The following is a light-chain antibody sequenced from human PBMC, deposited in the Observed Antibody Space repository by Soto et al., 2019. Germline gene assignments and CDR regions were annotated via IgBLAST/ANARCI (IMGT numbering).Light chain of an antibody. CDR3: CSYAGSRTYV. J-gene: IGLJ1*01. CDR1: SSDIGSYDL. Sequence: QSALTQPASVSGPLGQSIVISCTGSSSDIGSYDLVSWYQQYPGKAPKGVIFEGTKRPSGVSNRFSGSKSGNTASLTISGLQTEDEADYYCCSYAGSRTYVFGAGTKLTVL. CDR2: EGT. V-gene: IGLV2-23*01.